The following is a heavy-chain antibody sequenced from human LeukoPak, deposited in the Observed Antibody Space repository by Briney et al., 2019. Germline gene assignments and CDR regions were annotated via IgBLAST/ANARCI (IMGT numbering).Heavy chain of an antibody. Sequence: GGSLRLSCVVSGLSLSNYAMTWVRQAPGKGLEWVSYISERGGSTTYADSVKGRFTISRDTSLNTLYLQMNNLRAEDTAVYFCAKRGVVIRGLLVIGYHQEAYHYDFWGQGVLVTVSS. CDR1: GLSLSNYA. CDR2: ISERGGST. D-gene: IGHD3-10*01. CDR3: AKRGVVIRGLLVIGYHQEAYHYDF. V-gene: IGHV3-23*01. J-gene: IGHJ4*02.